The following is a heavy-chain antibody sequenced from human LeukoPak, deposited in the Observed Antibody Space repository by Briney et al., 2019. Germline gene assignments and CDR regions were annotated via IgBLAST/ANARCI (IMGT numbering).Heavy chain of an antibody. V-gene: IGHV3-53*01. CDR3: AKTPDYDIAVAVPLDY. CDR2: AFSDGRT. J-gene: IGHJ4*02. D-gene: IGHD6-19*01. CDR1: GITVSTNY. Sequence: PGGSLRLSCAASGITVSTNYMSWVRQAPGKGLEWVSIAFSDGRTFYADSVKGRFTISRDNSKNTLYLQMNSLRAEDTAVYYCAKTPDYDIAVAVPLDYWGQGTLVTVSS.